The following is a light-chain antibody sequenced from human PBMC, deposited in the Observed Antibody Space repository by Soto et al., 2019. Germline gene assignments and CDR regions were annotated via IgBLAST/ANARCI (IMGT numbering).Light chain of an antibody. V-gene: IGKV1-12*01. CDR3: QQDNSFPPYT. Sequence: DIQMTQSPASVSASVGDRVTITCRASQGISSWLAWYQQKPWKAPNLLIYAESSLQSGVPSRFSGSGAGTDYTLPISSRQPEDFATYYCQQDNSFPPYTFGQGTKLEIK. CDR2: AES. J-gene: IGKJ2*01. CDR1: QGISSW.